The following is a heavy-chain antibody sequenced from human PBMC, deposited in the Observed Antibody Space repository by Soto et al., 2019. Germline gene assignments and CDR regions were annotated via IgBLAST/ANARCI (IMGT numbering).Heavy chain of an antibody. Sequence: DVQVLESGGDLVQAGGSLRLSCAASGFPFTNFAMSWVRQAPGKALEWVSLISGSGGVAYYADSVKGRFTISRDNSKNTVYLQMNSLRAEDTAVYYCAKDGRGVVRARYVHFDYWGQGTLVTVSS. CDR3: AKDGRGVVRARYVHFDY. V-gene: IGHV3-23*01. D-gene: IGHD3-10*01. CDR2: ISGSGGVA. J-gene: IGHJ4*02. CDR1: GFPFTNFA.